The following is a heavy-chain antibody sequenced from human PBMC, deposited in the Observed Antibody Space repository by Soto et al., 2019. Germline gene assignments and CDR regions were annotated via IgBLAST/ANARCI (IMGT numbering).Heavy chain of an antibody. Sequence: ASVKVSCKASGYTFTSYYMHWVRQAPGQGLEWMGIINPSGGSTSYAQKFKGSVTMTRETSTSTVYMELSSLRSENTAVYYCARDRRYDSSGYDXWGQGTRVTVSX. V-gene: IGHV1-46*01. J-gene: IGHJ4*02. CDR1: GYTFTSYY. CDR2: INPSGGST. CDR3: ARDRRYDSSGYDX. D-gene: IGHD3-22*01.